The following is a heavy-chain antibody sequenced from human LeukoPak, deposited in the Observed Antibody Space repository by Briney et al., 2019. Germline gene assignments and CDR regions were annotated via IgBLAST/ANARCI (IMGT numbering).Heavy chain of an antibody. V-gene: IGHV4-34*01. J-gene: IGHJ4*02. Sequence: PSETLSLTCAVYGGSFSGYYWSWIRQPPGKGLEWIGEINHSGSTNYNPSLKSRVTISVDTSKNQFSLKLSSVTAADTAVYYCASGLYYYGSGHPDYWGQGTLVTVSS. CDR2: INHSGST. CDR3: ASGLYYYGSGHPDY. D-gene: IGHD3-10*01. CDR1: GGSFSGYY.